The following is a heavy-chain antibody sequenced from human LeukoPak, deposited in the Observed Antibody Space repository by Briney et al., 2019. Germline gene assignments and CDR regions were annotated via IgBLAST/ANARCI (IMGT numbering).Heavy chain of an antibody. Sequence: GESLKISCKGSGYSFNSYWIGWVRQMPGKGLEWMGIIYPGDSDTRYSPSIQGQVTISADKSIDTAYLQWSSLKAPDTATYYCARRGSSSWFHWGQGTLVTVSS. D-gene: IGHD6-13*01. CDR3: ARRGSSSWFH. CDR1: GYSFNSYW. CDR2: IYPGDSDT. V-gene: IGHV5-51*01. J-gene: IGHJ4*02.